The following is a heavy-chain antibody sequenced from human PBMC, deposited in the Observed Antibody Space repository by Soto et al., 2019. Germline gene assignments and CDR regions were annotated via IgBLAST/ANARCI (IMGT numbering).Heavy chain of an antibody. J-gene: IGHJ6*02. V-gene: IGHV4-34*01. Sequence: QVQLQQRGAGLLKPSETLSLTCAVYGGSFSGYYWSWIRQPPGKGLEWIGEINHSGSTNYNPSLKSRVTISVDTSKNQFSLKLSSVTAADTAVYYCARGYIRVYGMDVWGQGTTVTVSS. CDR1: GGSFSGYY. D-gene: IGHD3-10*01. CDR3: ARGYIRVYGMDV. CDR2: INHSGST.